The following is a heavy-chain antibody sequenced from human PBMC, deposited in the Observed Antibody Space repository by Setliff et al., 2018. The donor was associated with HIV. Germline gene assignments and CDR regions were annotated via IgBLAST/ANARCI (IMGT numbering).Heavy chain of an antibody. CDR2: IPSNSEYT. D-gene: IGHD2-2*01. V-gene: IGHV3-23*01. Sequence: PGGSLRLSCTASGFTFSRHAMTWVRQAPGKGLEWVSTIPSNSEYTIYADSVEGRFTISRDHATSALYLQMDSLRAEDTALYYCTRSHSTRDAFDIWGQGTMVTVSS. CDR3: TRSHSTRDAFDI. J-gene: IGHJ3*02. CDR1: GFTFSRHA.